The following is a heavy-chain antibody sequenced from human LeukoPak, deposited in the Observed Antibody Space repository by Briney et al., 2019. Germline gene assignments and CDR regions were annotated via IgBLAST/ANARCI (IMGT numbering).Heavy chain of an antibody. CDR1: GGSISSGGYY. J-gene: IGHJ4*02. CDR2: IFYSGST. V-gene: IGHV4-31*03. Sequence: SQTLSLTCTVSGGSISSGGYYWSWIRQNPGKGLEWIGNIFYSGSTYYRPSLKSRVTISVDTSKNQFSLKLSSVTAADTAVYYCARGIWFGELFYFDYWGQGTLVTVSS. D-gene: IGHD3-10*01. CDR3: ARGIWFGELFYFDY.